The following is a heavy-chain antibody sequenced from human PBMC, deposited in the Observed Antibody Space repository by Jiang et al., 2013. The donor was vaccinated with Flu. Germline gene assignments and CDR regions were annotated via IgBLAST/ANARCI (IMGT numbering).Heavy chain of an antibody. V-gene: IGHV5-51*03. CDR1: GYSFTNYW. Sequence: KKPGESLKISCKGSGYSFTNYWIAWVRQMPGKGLEWMGIIYPGDSDTKYSPSFQGQVTISADKSISTAYLQWSSLKASDTAMYYCARRDCSGGNCYSGWNWFDPWGQGTLVTVSS. J-gene: IGHJ5*02. CDR3: ARRDCSGGNCYSGWNWFDP. D-gene: IGHD2-15*01. CDR2: IYPGDSDT.